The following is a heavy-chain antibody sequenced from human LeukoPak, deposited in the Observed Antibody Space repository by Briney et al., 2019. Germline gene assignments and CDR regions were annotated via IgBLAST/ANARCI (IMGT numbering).Heavy chain of an antibody. D-gene: IGHD3-10*01. Sequence: ASVKVSCKASGYSSTNYGVDWVRQAPGQRLEWRGWIYIGNGNTKYSQNFQGRVTITRDTSASTAYMELSSLRSEDTAVYYCARAPRMRWEFGEIISPCFDPWGQGTLVTVSS. J-gene: IGHJ5*02. CDR3: ARAPRMRWEFGEIISPCFDP. CDR2: IYIGNGNT. CDR1: GYSSTNYG. V-gene: IGHV1-3*04.